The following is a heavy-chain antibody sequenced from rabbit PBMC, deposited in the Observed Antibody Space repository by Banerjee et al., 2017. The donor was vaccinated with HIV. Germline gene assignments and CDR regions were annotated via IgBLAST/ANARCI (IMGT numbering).Heavy chain of an antibody. D-gene: IGHD6-1*01. Sequence: QEQLEESGGDLVKPEGSLTLTCTASGFSFSSNYWICWVRQAPGKGLEWIACIDVGVSGSTYYASWAKGRFTISKTSSTTVTLQMTSLTAADTATYFCARDVVAGDGYALWGQGTLVTVS. CDR3: ARDVVAGDGYAL. CDR2: IDVGVSGST. J-gene: IGHJ4*01. CDR1: GFSFSSNYW. V-gene: IGHV1S45*01.